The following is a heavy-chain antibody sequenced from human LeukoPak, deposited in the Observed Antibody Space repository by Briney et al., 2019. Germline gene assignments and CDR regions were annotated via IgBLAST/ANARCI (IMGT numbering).Heavy chain of an antibody. CDR2: ISGSGYST. D-gene: IGHD6-25*01. V-gene: IGHV3-23*01. J-gene: IGHJ4*02. Sequence: GGSLRLFCTASGFTFSNYAMIWVRRARGEGLEGVSIISGSGYSTYCADSVKGRFTISRDNSKNTLYLQINSPRTADTAVYYCAKVLGMYGSSGYAWYFDYWGQGTLVTVSS. CDR3: AKVLGMYGSSGYAWYFDY. CDR1: GFTFSNYA.